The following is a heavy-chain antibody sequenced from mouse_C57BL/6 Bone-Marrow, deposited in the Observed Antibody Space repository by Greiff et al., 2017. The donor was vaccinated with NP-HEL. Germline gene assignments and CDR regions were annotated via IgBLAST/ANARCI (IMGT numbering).Heavy chain of an antibody. CDR2: INPSTGGT. J-gene: IGHJ3*01. CDR1: GYSFTGYY. D-gene: IGHD6-1*01. V-gene: IGHV1-42*01. Sequence: VQLQQSGPELVKPGASVKISCKASGYSFTGYYMNWVKQSPEKSLEWIGEINPSTGGTTYNQKFKAKATLTVDKSSSTAYMQLKSLTSEDSAVYYCASAIFAWFAYWGQGTLVTVSA. CDR3: ASAIFAWFAY.